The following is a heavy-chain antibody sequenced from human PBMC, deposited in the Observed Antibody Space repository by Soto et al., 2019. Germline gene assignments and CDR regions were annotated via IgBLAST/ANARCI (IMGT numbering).Heavy chain of an antibody. V-gene: IGHV4-59*01. CDR2: IYYSGST. D-gene: IGHD1-1*01. Sequence: SETLSLTCTVSGGSISSYYWSWIRQPPGKGLEWIGYIYYSGSTNYNPSLKSRVTISVDKSKNQFSLKLSSVTAADTAVYYCASLEGTDGWFDPWGQGTLVTVSS. CDR1: GGSISSYY. J-gene: IGHJ5*02. CDR3: ASLEGTDGWFDP.